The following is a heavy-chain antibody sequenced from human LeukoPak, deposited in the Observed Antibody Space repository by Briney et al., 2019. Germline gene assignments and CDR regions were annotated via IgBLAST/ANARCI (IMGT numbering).Heavy chain of an antibody. CDR3: ARADYIVVVPAAWYWYFDL. Sequence: SQTLSLTCTVSGGSISSGSYYWSWIRQPAGKGLEWIGRIYTSGSTNYNPSLKSRVTISVDTSKNQFSLKLSSVTAADTAAYYCARADYIVVVPAAWYWYFDLWGRGTLVTVSS. CDR1: GGSISSGSYY. CDR2: IYTSGST. D-gene: IGHD2-2*01. V-gene: IGHV4-61*02. J-gene: IGHJ2*01.